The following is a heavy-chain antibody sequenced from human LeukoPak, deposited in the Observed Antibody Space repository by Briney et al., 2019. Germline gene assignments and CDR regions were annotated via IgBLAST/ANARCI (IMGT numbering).Heavy chain of an antibody. V-gene: IGHV4-59*01. Sequence: KPSETLSLTCTVSGGSISSSYWSWIRQPPQRGLEWIGYINYSGITNCSPSLKSRATISVDTSKNQFSLKLSSVTGADTAFYYCTRGPGSGYHYLNAFDLWGQGTMVTVSS. D-gene: IGHD5-12*01. CDR1: GGSISSSY. CDR2: INYSGIT. J-gene: IGHJ3*01. CDR3: TRGPGSGYHYLNAFDL.